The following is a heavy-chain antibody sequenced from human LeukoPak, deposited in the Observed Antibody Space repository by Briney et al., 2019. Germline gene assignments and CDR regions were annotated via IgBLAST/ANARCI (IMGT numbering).Heavy chain of an antibody. J-gene: IGHJ5*02. D-gene: IGHD3-22*01. CDR2: INHSGST. CDR1: GYSISSGYY. V-gene: IGHV4-38-2*02. Sequence: SETLSLTCTVSGYSISSGYYWGWIRQPPGKGLEWIGEINHSGSTNYNPSLKSRVTISVDTSKNQFSLKLSSVTAADTAVYYCARGRIKYYYDSSGSNWFDPWGQGTLVTVSS. CDR3: ARGRIKYYYDSSGSNWFDP.